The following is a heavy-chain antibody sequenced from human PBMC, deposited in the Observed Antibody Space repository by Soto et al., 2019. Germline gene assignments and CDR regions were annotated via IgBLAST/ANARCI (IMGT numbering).Heavy chain of an antibody. V-gene: IGHV4-34*01. CDR1: GGSFSGYY. CDR3: ARGSGGYCSGGSCRIVWFDP. J-gene: IGHJ5*02. D-gene: IGHD2-15*01. CDR2: INHSGST. Sequence: SETLSLTCAVYGGSFSGYYWSWIRQPPGKGLEWIGEINHSGSTNYNPSLKSRVTISVDTSKNQFSLKLSSVTAADTAVYYCARGSGGYCSGGSCRIVWFDPWGQGTLVTVSS.